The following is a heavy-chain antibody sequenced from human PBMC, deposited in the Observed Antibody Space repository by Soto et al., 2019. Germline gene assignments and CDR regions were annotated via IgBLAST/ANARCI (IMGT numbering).Heavy chain of an antibody. CDR3: ARRDTSGFLRYFDN. J-gene: IGHJ4*02. CDR1: GGTLSRFISYP. D-gene: IGHD3-3*01. V-gene: IGHV1-69*06. Sequence: QVQLVQSGAEVKKPGPSVKVSCEASGGTLSRFISYPINWVRQAPGQGLEWMGGIVPNIGTVNYAQKFQGRLTITADKSTGTAYMELSNLRSEDTALYYCARRDTSGFLRYFDNWGQGTLVTVSS. CDR2: IVPNIGTV.